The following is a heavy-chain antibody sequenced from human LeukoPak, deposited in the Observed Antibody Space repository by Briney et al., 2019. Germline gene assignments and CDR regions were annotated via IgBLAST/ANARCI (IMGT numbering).Heavy chain of an antibody. J-gene: IGHJ6*02. D-gene: IGHD6-6*01. CDR3: SKTDSSSSIYYYYGMDV. Sequence: GGSLRLSCTASGFTFSNAWMSWVRQAPGKGLEWVSTISGSGGRTYYADSVKGRFTISRDNPKSTLYLQMNSLRAEDTAEYYCSKTDSSSSIYYYYGMDVWGQGTTVTVSS. CDR2: ISGSGGRT. CDR1: GFTFSNAW. V-gene: IGHV3-23*01.